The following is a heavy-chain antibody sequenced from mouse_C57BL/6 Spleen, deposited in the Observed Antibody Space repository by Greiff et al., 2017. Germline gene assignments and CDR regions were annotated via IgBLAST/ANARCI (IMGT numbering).Heavy chain of an antibody. D-gene: IGHD2-1*01. CDR2: ISLKSDNYAT. V-gene: IGHV6-3*01. CDR1: GFTFSNYW. CDR3: TAPGNYWYFEV. Sequence: EVHLVESGGGLVQPGGSMKLSCVASGFTFSNYWMNWVRQSPEKGLEWVAQISLKSDNYATHYAESVKGRFTISRDDSKSSVYLQMNNLRAEDTGSYYGTAPGNYWYFEVWGTGTTVTDSS. J-gene: IGHJ1*03.